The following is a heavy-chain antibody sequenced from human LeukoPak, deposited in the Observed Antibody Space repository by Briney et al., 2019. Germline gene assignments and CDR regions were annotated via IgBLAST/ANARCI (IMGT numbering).Heavy chain of an antibody. Sequence: SETLSLICTVSGYSISSGYYWGWIRQPPGKGLEWIGSIYHSGSTYYNPSLMSRVTISVDTSKNQFSLKLSSVTAADTAVYYCARGDYVWGSYFNWGQGTLVTVSS. J-gene: IGHJ4*02. CDR3: ARGDYVWGSYFN. CDR2: IYHSGST. CDR1: GYSISSGYY. D-gene: IGHD3-16*01. V-gene: IGHV4-38-2*02.